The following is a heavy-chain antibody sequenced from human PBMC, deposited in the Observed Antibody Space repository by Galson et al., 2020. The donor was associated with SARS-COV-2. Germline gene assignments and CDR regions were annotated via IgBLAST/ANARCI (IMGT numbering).Heavy chain of an antibody. Sequence: AVTVSCKPFGGSFASYDISWERHPPGQGLEWMGSIIPLFGPTIYARKFQGRVTLSADRITGTAYMELSNLKAGHTAVYFCASDPVDVWGANWGRGTLVIVSS. CDR1: GGSFASYD. D-gene: IGHD7-27*01. V-gene: IGHV1-69*06. CDR2: IIPLFGPT. CDR3: ASDPVDVWGAN. J-gene: IGHJ1*01.